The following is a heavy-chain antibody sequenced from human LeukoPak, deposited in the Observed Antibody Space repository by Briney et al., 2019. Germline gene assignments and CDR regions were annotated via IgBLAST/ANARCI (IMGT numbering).Heavy chain of an antibody. CDR1: GFTFSSYS. J-gene: IGHJ2*01. Sequence: PGGSLRLSCAASGFTFSSYSMNWVRQAPGKGLEWVSYISSSSTTIYYADSVKGRFTISRDNAKNSLYLQMNSLRAEDTAVYYCAKEDRGIWYFDLWGRGTLVTVSS. D-gene: IGHD3-10*01. CDR2: ISSSSTTI. CDR3: AKEDRGIWYFDL. V-gene: IGHV3-48*01.